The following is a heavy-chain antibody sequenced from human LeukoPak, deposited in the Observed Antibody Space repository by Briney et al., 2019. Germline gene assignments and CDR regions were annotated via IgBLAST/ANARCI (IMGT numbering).Heavy chain of an antibody. D-gene: IGHD5-12*01. CDR2: ISSSSSYI. J-gene: IGHJ4*02. CDR3: ARGSIVDIVATIGEAIDY. V-gene: IGHV3-21*01. Sequence: GSLRLFCAASGFTSSSYSMNWVRQAPGKGLEWVSSISSSSSYIYYADSVKGRFTISRDNAKNSLYLQMNSLRAEDTAVYYCARGSIVDIVATIGEAIDYWGQGTLVTVSS. CDR1: GFTSSSYS.